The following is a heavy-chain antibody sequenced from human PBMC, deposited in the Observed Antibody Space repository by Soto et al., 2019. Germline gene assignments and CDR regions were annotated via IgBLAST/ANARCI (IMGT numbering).Heavy chain of an antibody. J-gene: IGHJ6*02. CDR2: TYYRSKWYN. CDR1: GDSVSSNSAA. CDR3: ARGHSSSRKIHYYYGMDV. D-gene: IGHD6-13*01. Sequence: SQTLSLTCAISGDSVSSNSAAWNWIRQSPSRGLEWLGRTYYRSKWYNDYAVSVKSRITINPDTSKNQFSLQLNSVTPEDTAVYYCARGHSSSRKIHYYYGMDVWGQGTTVTVSS. V-gene: IGHV6-1*01.